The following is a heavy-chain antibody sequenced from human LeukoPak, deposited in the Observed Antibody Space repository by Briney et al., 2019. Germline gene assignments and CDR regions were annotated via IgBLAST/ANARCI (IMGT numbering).Heavy chain of an antibody. V-gene: IGHV3-33*01. J-gene: IGHJ6*02. Sequence: GRSLRLSCAASGFTFSSYGMHWVRQAPGKGLEWVAVIWYDGSNKYYADSVKGRFTISRDNSKNTLYLQMNSLRAEDTAVYYCARVPYYDFWSGSKWRYGMDVWGQGTTVTVSS. CDR1: GFTFSSYG. D-gene: IGHD3-3*01. CDR3: ARVPYYDFWSGSKWRYGMDV. CDR2: IWYDGSNK.